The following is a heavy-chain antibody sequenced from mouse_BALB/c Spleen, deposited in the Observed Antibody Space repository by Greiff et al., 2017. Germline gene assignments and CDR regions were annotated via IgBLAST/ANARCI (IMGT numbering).Heavy chain of an antibody. CDR2: IDPENGNT. J-gene: IGHJ4*01. Sequence: EVMLVESGAELVRPGALVKLSCKASGFNIKDYYMHWVKQRPEQGLEWIGWIDPENGNTIYDPKFQGKASITADTSSNTAYLQLSSLTSEDTAVYYCARGGYGNYGAMDYWGQGTSVTVSS. V-gene: IGHV14-1*02. CDR3: ARGGYGNYGAMDY. CDR1: GFNIKDYY. D-gene: IGHD2-10*02.